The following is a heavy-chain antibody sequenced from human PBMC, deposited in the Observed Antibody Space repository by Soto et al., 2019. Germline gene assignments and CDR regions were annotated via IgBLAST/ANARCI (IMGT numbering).Heavy chain of an antibody. CDR2: IYHSGST. CDR3: ARGPPFH. CDR1: GCSISSGGYS. V-gene: IGHV4-30-2*01. D-gene: IGHD3-16*01. J-gene: IGHJ4*02. Sequence: SETLSLTCAVSGCSISSGGYSWSWIRQPPGKGLEWIGYIYHSGSTYYNPSLKSRVTISVDRPKNQFSLKLSSVTAADTAVYYCARGPPFHWGQGTLVTVSS.